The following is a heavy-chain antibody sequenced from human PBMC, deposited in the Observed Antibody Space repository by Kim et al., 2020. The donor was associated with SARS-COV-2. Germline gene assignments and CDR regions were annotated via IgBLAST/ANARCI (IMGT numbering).Heavy chain of an antibody. CDR3: ARYKKGKFDY. V-gene: IGHV7-4-1*02. CDR2: A. D-gene: IGHD1-20*01. Sequence: ATYCQGLKGRFVLCLDTSGSTAYLQIRSLKAEDTAVYYCARYKKGKFDYWGQGTLVTVSS. J-gene: IGHJ4*02.